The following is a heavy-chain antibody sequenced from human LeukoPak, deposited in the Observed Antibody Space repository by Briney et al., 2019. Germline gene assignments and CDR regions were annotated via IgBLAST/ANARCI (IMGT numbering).Heavy chain of an antibody. CDR3: AKDISSYYYYGMDV. V-gene: IGHV3-9*01. CDR1: GFTFDDYA. D-gene: IGHD3-10*01. J-gene: IGHJ6*02. CDR2: ISWNSGSI. Sequence: GGSLRLSCAASGFTFDDYAMHWVRQAPGKGLEWVSGISWNSGSIGYADSGKGRFTISRDNAKNSLYLQMNSLRAEDTALYYCAKDISSYYYYGMDVWGQGTTVTVSS.